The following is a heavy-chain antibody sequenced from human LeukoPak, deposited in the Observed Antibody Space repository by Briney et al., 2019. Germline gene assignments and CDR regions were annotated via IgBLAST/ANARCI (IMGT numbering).Heavy chain of an antibody. V-gene: IGHV4-34*01. J-gene: IGHJ6*01. CDR1: GGSFSGYY. Sequence: SETLSLTCAVYGGSFSGYYWSWIRQPPGKGLEWIGEINHRGSTNYNPSLKSRVTISVDTSKNQFSLKLSSVTAADTAVYYCARHSGSGYYFYFYTMDVWGQGATVTVSS. D-gene: IGHD1-26*01. CDR2: INHRGST. CDR3: ARHSGSGYYFYFYTMDV.